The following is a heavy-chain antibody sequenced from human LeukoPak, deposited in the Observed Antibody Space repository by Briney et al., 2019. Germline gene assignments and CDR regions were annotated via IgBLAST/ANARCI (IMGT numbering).Heavy chain of an antibody. CDR3: VRQITGIAAAGGKDY. CDR1: GGSISSSSYY. Sequence: SETLSLTCTVSGGSISSSSYYWGWIRQPPGKGLEWIGSIYYSGSTYYNPSLKSRVTISVDTSKNQFSLKLSSVTAADTAVYYCVRQITGIAAAGGKDYWGQGTLVTVSS. D-gene: IGHD6-13*01. CDR2: IYYSGST. V-gene: IGHV4-39*01. J-gene: IGHJ4*02.